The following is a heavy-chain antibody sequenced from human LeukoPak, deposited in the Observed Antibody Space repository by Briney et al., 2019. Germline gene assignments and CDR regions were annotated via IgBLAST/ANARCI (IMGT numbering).Heavy chain of an antibody. V-gene: IGHV1-2*02. CDR2: INPNSGGT. CDR3: ARSDHTDRLRVDS. CDR1: GYTFSDNY. J-gene: IGHJ4*02. D-gene: IGHD1-14*01. Sequence: ASVKVSCKASGYTFSDNYVNWVRQAPGQGLEWMGWINPNSGGTNYARKFQGRVTKTRDTSINTAYMELSSLTFDDTAVYYCARSDHTDRLRVDSWGQGTLVTVSS.